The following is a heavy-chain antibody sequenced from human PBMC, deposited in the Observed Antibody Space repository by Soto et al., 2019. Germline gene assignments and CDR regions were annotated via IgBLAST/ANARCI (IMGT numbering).Heavy chain of an antibody. Sequence: PGGSLRLSCEASGFTVSRNYMIWVRQAPGEGLEWVSTIYSGTDTYYADSVKGRFTISRDNSKNTLYLQMNSLRAEDTAVYYCAKNYYDSSGAYYYYGMDVWGQGTTVTVSS. V-gene: IGHV3-66*02. D-gene: IGHD3-22*01. CDR2: IYSGTDT. CDR1: GFTVSRNY. J-gene: IGHJ6*02. CDR3: AKNYYDSSGAYYYYGMDV.